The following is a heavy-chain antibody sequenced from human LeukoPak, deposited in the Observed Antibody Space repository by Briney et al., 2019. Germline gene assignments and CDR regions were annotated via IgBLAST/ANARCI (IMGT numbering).Heavy chain of an antibody. D-gene: IGHD3-3*01. V-gene: IGHV3-74*01. Sequence: GGSLRLSCAASGFTFSSYWMHWVRQAPGKGLVWVSRINSDGSSTSYADSVKGRFTISRDNAKNTLYLQMNSLRAEDTAVYYCARGDYNFWSGYPYYYYYMDVWGKGTTVTVSS. CDR2: INSDGSST. J-gene: IGHJ6*03. CDR1: GFTFSSYW. CDR3: ARGDYNFWSGYPYYYYYMDV.